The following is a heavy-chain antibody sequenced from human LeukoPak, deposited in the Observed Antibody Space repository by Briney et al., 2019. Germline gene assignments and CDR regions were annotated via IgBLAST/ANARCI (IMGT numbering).Heavy chain of an antibody. D-gene: IGHD5-12*01. CDR2: IYYSGST. CDR3: AREGVATTFDY. Sequence: PSETLSLTRTVSGGSISSYYWSGVRQPPGGGVERGGYIYYSGSTHYNPSLKSRVTISVDTSKTQFSLKLSSVTAADTAVYYCAREGVATTFDYWGQGTLVTVSS. CDR1: GGSISSYY. V-gene: IGHV4-59*01. J-gene: IGHJ4*02.